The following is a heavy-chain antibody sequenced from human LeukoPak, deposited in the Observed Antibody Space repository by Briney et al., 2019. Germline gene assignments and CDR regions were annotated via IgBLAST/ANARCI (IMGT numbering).Heavy chain of an antibody. Sequence: ASVKVSCKASGYTLTSYDINWVRQATGQGLEWMGWMNPNSGNTGYAQKFQGRVTMTRNTSISTAYMELSSLRSEDTAVYYCARGLGFLRPFDYWGQGTLVTVSS. J-gene: IGHJ4*02. CDR3: ARGLGFLRPFDY. CDR1: GYTLTSYD. CDR2: MNPNSGNT. V-gene: IGHV1-8*01.